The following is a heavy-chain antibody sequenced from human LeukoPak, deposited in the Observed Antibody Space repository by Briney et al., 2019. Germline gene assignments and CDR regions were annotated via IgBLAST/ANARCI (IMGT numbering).Heavy chain of an antibody. D-gene: IGHD6-19*01. J-gene: IGHJ4*02. CDR2: ISYDGSNK. CDR1: GFTFSSYA. Sequence: GGSLRLSCAASGFTFSSYAMHWVRQAPGKGLEWVAVISYDGSNKYYADSVKGRFTISRDNSKNTLSLQMNSLRAEDTAVYYCAKGTSSGWYWDYWGQGTLVTVSS. CDR3: AKGTSSGWYWDY. V-gene: IGHV3-30-3*01.